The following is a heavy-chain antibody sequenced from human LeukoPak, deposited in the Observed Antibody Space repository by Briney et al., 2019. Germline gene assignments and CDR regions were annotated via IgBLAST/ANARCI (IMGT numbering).Heavy chain of an antibody. J-gene: IGHJ4*02. CDR2: IYPGDSDT. CDR3: ARLSGGDGYNPFDY. D-gene: IGHD5-24*01. Sequence: GESLKISCNGSGYSFTSYWIGWVRQMPGKSLGWMGIIYPGDSDTRYSPSFQGQVTISADKSISTAYLQRSSLKASDTAMYYCARLSGGDGYNPFDYGGQGTLVTVSS. CDR1: GYSFTSYW. V-gene: IGHV5-51*01.